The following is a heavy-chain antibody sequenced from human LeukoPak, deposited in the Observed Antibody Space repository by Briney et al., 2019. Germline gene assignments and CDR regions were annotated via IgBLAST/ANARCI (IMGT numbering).Heavy chain of an antibody. J-gene: IGHJ4*02. D-gene: IGHD4-17*01. CDR1: GSTFRSYG. CDR2: ISFSGSNV. V-gene: IGHV3-30*02. CDR3: AKPTAGSPTAAGLDY. Sequence: GGSLRLSWEPPGSTFRSYGMYWFRRAPGKGWGWGSYISFSGSNVHYADSVKGRFTISRDNSKSTLFLQMNSLRPEDTAVYYCAKPTAGSPTAAGLDYWGQGTLVTVSS.